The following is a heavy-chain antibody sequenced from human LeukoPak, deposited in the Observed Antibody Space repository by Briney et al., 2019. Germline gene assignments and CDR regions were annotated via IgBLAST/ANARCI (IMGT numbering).Heavy chain of an antibody. Sequence: ASVKVSCKASGYTFTSYDINWVRQATGQGLEWMGWMNPDSGNTGYAQKFQGRVTMTRNTSISTAYMELSSLRSEDTAVYYCAKSPFGSSSEYDYWGQGTLVTVSS. D-gene: IGHD6-6*01. CDR2: MNPDSGNT. J-gene: IGHJ4*02. CDR3: AKSPFGSSSEYDY. CDR1: GYTFTSYD. V-gene: IGHV1-8*01.